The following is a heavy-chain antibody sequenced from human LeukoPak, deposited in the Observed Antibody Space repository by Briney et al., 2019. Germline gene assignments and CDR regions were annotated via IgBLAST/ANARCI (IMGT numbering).Heavy chain of an antibody. D-gene: IGHD3-16*01. CDR3: ARDRAGEYGMDV. J-gene: IGHJ6*02. CDR2: IWGDGSNK. Sequence: PGGSLRLSCAASGFSFSSYGMHWVRQAPGKGLEWVALIWGDGSNKFHADSVKGRFTISRGNSKNMLFLQMNSLRAEDTAVYYCARDRAGEYGMDVWGQGTTVTVSS. V-gene: IGHV3-33*01. CDR1: GFSFSSYG.